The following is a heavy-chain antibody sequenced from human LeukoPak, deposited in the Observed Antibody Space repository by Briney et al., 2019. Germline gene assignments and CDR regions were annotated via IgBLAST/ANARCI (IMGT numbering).Heavy chain of an antibody. CDR3: ARDKNGVFDI. D-gene: IGHD3-3*01. CDR1: AFTFSEYS. J-gene: IGHJ3*02. Sequence: GGSLRLSCVGSAFTFSEYSMSWIRQAPGRELEWISSITESGGTEYYADSVKGRFSISRDNAKSALYLQMNSLRAEDTAVYYCARDKNGVFDIWGQGTMVTVSS. V-gene: IGHV3-11*04. CDR2: ITESGGTE.